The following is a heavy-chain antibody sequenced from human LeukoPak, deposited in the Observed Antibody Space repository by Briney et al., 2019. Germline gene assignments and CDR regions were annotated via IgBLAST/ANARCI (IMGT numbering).Heavy chain of an antibody. CDR2: IKQDGSEK. V-gene: IGHV3-7*01. Sequence: GGSLRLSSAASGFTFSSNWMSWVRQAPGQGREWVAKIKQDGSEKYYVDSVKGRFTISRDNAKNSLYLQMNSLRAEDTAVYYCARSPHDAFDIWGQGTMVTVSS. J-gene: IGHJ3*02. CDR3: ARSPHDAFDI. CDR1: GFTFSSNW.